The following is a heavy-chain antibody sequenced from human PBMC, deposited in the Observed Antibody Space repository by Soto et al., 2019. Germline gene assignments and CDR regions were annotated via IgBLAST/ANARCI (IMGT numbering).Heavy chain of an antibody. J-gene: IGHJ3*02. CDR3: ARGARRRPPRDAFDI. V-gene: IGHV4-34*01. CDR2: INPSGST. CDR1: GGSFSGYY. Sequence: QVQLQQWGAGLLKSSETLSLTCAFYGGSFSGYYWSWIRQPPGKGLEWLGDINPSGSTNYNPSLKSRVIMSEDTSKKQFSLNVTSVTAADTAVYYCARGARRRPPRDAFDIWGQGTMVTVSS.